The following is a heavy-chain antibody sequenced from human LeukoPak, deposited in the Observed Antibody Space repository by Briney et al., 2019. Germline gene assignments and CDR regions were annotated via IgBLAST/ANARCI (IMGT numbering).Heavy chain of an antibody. Sequence: PSETLSLTCTVSGGSISSYYWSWIRQPPGKGLEWIGYIYYSGSTNYNPSLKSRVTISVDTSKNQFSLKLSSVTAADTAVYYCARHRAPYGMDVWGQVTTVTVSS. V-gene: IGHV4-59*08. CDR1: GGSISSYY. J-gene: IGHJ6*02. CDR2: IYYSGST. CDR3: ARHRAPYGMDV.